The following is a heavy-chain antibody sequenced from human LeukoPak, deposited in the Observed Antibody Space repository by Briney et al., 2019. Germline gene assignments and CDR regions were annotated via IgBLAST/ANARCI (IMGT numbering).Heavy chain of an antibody. J-gene: IGHJ4*02. CDR1: GFTFSSYS. CDR2: ISSSSSTI. Sequence: GGSLRLSCAASGFTFSSYSMNWVRQAPGKGLEWVSYISSSSSTIYYADSVKGRFTVSRDNAKNSLYLQMNSLRAEDTAVYYCARAQTNWGQGTLVTVSS. D-gene: IGHD4-11*01. CDR3: ARAQTN. V-gene: IGHV3-48*01.